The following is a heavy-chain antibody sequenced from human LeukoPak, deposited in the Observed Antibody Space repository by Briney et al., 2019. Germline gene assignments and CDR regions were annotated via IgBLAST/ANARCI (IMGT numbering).Heavy chain of an antibody. CDR2: IKQDGSEK. CDR1: GFTFSSYW. Sequence: GGSLRLSCAASGFTFSSYWMSWVRQAPGTGLEWVANIKQDGSEKYYVDSEKGRFTISRDNARNSLYLQMNSLRAEDTAVYYCAREASGWYLIDYWGQGTLVTVSS. V-gene: IGHV3-7*03. D-gene: IGHD6-19*01. J-gene: IGHJ4*02. CDR3: AREASGWYLIDY.